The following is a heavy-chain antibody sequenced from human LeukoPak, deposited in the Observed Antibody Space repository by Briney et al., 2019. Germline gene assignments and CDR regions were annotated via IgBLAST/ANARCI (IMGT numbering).Heavy chain of an antibody. V-gene: IGHV3-21*01. Sequence: GGSLRLSCAASGFTFSSYEMNWVRQAPGKGLEWVSSISSSSNYIYYADSVKGRFTISRDNAKNSLYLQMNSLRAEDTAVYYCARETGMSTMSYWGQGTLVTVSS. J-gene: IGHJ4*02. CDR1: GFTFSSYE. CDR2: ISSSSNYI. CDR3: ARETGMSTMSY. D-gene: IGHD5-24*01.